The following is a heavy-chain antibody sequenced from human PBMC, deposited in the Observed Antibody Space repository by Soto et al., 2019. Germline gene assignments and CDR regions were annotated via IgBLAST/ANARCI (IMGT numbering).Heavy chain of an antibody. CDR1: GFTFSDYY. J-gene: IGHJ6*02. D-gene: IGHD2-15*01. CDR3: ARGAARFAGGDV. CDR2: VSGSGRYT. V-gene: IGHV3-11*06. Sequence: GGSLRLSCAASGFTFSDYYMSWIRQAPGKGLEWVSYVSGSGRYTSYVDSVKGRFTISRDNAKNSLYLQMDSLRAEDTAVYYCARGAARFAGGDVWGQGTTVTVSS.